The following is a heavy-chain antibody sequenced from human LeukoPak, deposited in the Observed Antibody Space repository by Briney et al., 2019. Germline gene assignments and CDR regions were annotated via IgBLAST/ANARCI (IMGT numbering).Heavy chain of an antibody. CDR3: ARAYYYGSGTFDI. CDR1: GRSISPYY. V-gene: IGHV4-59*01. J-gene: IGHJ3*02. CDR2: IYYTGGT. D-gene: IGHD3-10*01. Sequence: SPTLSLACPVAGRSISPYYWGWIRQPPGKGLEWIGYIYYTGGTYYNPSLKSRVTFSVDTSKNQFSLKLTSVTAADTAVFSCARAYYYGSGTFDIWGQGTMVTVSS.